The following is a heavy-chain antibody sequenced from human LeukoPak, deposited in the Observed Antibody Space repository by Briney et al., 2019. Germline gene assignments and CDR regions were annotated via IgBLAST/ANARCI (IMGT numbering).Heavy chain of an antibody. CDR2: IRYDGSNK. CDR1: GFTFSSYA. J-gene: IGHJ5*02. D-gene: IGHD3-16*02. CDR3: AKDLSLATFWGRAFDP. V-gene: IGHV3-30*02. Sequence: GGSLRLSCAASGFTFSSYAMSWVRQAPGKGLEWVAFIRYDGSNKYYADSVKGRFTISRDNSKNTLYLQMNSLRAEDTAVYYCAKDLSLATFWGRAFDPWGQGTLVTVSS.